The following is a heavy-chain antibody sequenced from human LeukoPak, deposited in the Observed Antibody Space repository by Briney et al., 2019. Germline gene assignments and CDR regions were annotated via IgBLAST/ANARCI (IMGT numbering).Heavy chain of an antibody. CDR2: ISGNGGST. CDR3: AKDRWNNYGPGDY. V-gene: IGHV3-23*01. CDR1: GFXFSSYA. Sequence: GGSLRLSCAPSGFXFSSYAMSWVRQAPGKGLEWVSTISGNGGSTYYADSVKGRFTISRDNSKNTLYLQMNSLRAEDTAVYFCAKDRWNNYGPGDYWGQGTLVSVSS. D-gene: IGHD1/OR15-1a*01. J-gene: IGHJ4*02.